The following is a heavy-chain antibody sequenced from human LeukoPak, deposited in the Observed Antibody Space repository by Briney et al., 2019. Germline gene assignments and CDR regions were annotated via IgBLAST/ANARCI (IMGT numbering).Heavy chain of an antibody. V-gene: IGHV3-30*03. CDR3: ARGQDGSGSRRYYFDY. D-gene: IGHD3-10*01. CDR1: GFAFSSYN. CDR2: ISSDGKNK. Sequence: GGSLRLSCAASGFAFSSYNMHWVRQAPGKGLEWVAVISSDGKNKHYADTVKGRYTISRDNSKNTLYLQMNSLRAEDTAVYYCARGQDGSGSRRYYFDYWGQGTLVTVSS. J-gene: IGHJ4*02.